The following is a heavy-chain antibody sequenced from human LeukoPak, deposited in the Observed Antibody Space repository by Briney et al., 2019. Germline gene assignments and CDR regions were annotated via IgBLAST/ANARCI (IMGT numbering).Heavy chain of an antibody. J-gene: IGHJ4*02. Sequence: SETLSLTCAVYGGSFSGYYWSWIRQPLGKGLEWIGEINHSGSTNYNPSLKSRVTISVDTSKNQFSLKLSSVTAADTAVYYCARGRRRDILTGPYYFDYWGQGTLVTVSS. CDR1: GGSFSGYY. CDR2: INHSGST. D-gene: IGHD3-9*01. V-gene: IGHV4-34*01. CDR3: ARGRRRDILTGPYYFDY.